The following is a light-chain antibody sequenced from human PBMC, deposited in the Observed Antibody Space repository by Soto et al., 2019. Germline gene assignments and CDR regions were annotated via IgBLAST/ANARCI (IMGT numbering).Light chain of an antibody. CDR3: AAWHDSLNGPV. CDR2: SNN. Sequence: QSVLTQPPSASGTPGQRVTISCSGGSSNIGSHTVNWYQHLPGTAPKLLIYSNNQRPSGVPDRFSGSVSGTSASLAINGLQSEDEADYYCAAWHDSLNGPVFGGGTKLTVL. V-gene: IGLV1-44*01. J-gene: IGLJ2*01. CDR1: SSNIGSHT.